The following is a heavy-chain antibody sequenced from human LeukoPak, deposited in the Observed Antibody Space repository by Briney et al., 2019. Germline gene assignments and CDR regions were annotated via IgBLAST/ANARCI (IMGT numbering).Heavy chain of an antibody. V-gene: IGHV4-30-4*01. D-gene: IGHD2/OR15-2a*01. Sequence: SETLSLTCTVSGGSISSGDYYWSWIRQPLGKGLEWIGYIYYSGSTYYNPSLKSRVTISVDTSKNQFSLKLSSVTAADTAVYYCAREDENTFDYWGQGTLVTVSS. CDR1: GGSISSGDYY. J-gene: IGHJ4*02. CDR2: IYYSGST. CDR3: AREDENTFDY.